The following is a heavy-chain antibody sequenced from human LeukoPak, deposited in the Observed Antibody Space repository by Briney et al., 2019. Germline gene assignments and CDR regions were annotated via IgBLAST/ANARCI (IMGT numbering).Heavy chain of an antibody. CDR3: AKDMGSGWYRANFYY. CDR2: IRYDGSNK. V-gene: IGHV3-30*02. Sequence: PGGSLRLSCAASRFTLSGFTFSSYGMHWVRQAPGKGLEWVAFIRYDGSNKYYADSVKGRFTISRDNSKNTLYLLTNSLRAEDTAIYYCAKDMGSGWYRANFYYWVQGTLVTVSS. D-gene: IGHD6-19*01. J-gene: IGHJ4*02. CDR1: RFTLSGFTFSSYG.